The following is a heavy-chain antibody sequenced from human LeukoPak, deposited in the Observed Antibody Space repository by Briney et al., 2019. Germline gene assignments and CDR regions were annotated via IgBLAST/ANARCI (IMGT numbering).Heavy chain of an antibody. Sequence: SETLSLTCTVSGGSISSYYWSWIRQPPGKGLEWIGYIYYSGSTNYNPSLKSQVTISVDTSKNQFSLKLSSVTAADTAVYYCARNLYYDFWSGYYDAFDIWGQGTMVTVSS. D-gene: IGHD3-3*01. J-gene: IGHJ3*02. V-gene: IGHV4-59*01. CDR2: IYYSGST. CDR1: GGSISSYY. CDR3: ARNLYYDFWSGYYDAFDI.